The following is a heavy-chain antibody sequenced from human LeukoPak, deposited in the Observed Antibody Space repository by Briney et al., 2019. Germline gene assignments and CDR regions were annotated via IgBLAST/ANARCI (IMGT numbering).Heavy chain of an antibody. D-gene: IGHD3-22*01. J-gene: IGHJ4*02. CDR3: ARAPPYYDSSGYPFDY. Sequence: SETLSLTCTVSGGSISSSSYYWGWIRQPPGKGLEWIGNIYYSGTTYYNPSLKSRVTISVDTSKNQFSLKLSSVTAADTAVYYCARAPPYYDSSGYPFDYWGQGTLVTVSS. CDR1: GGSISSSSYY. CDR2: IYYSGTT. V-gene: IGHV4-39*07.